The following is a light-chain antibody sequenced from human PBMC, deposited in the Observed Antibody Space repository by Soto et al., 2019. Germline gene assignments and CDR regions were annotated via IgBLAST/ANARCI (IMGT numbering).Light chain of an antibody. CDR2: GAS. CDR1: QSVSSD. CDR3: QQYNTWHPKMA. Sequence: VVTQSPATLSVFPGETATLSCRASQSVSSDLAWYQQRPGQAPRLLIYGASTRATGIPARFGGSGSGTEFRLTISSLQSEDFATYYCQQYNTWHPKMAFDRGTKVEIK. V-gene: IGKV3-15*01. J-gene: IGKJ1*01.